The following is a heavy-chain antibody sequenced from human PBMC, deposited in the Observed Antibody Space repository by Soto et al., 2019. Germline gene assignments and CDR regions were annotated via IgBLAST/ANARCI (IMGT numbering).Heavy chain of an antibody. J-gene: IGHJ4*02. CDR1: GYTFTSYA. D-gene: IGHD2-2*01. V-gene: IGHV1-3*01. Sequence: ASVKVSCKASGYTFTSYAMHWVRQAPGQRLEWMGWINAGNGNTKYSQKFQGRVTITRDTSASTAYMELSSLRSEDTAVYYCARAAILSKVLEVVVVPAASYLTPFDYWGQGTLVTVSS. CDR3: ARAAILSKVLEVVVVPAASYLTPFDY. CDR2: INAGNGNT.